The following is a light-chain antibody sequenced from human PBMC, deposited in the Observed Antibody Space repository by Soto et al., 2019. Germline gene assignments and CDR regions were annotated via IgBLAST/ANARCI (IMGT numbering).Light chain of an antibody. CDR1: SSDVGGYNY. CDR2: EVS. J-gene: IGLJ1*01. V-gene: IGLV2-14*01. CDR3: SSYTSSSTAYV. Sequence: QSALTQPASVSGSPGQSITISRTGTSSDVGGYNYVSWYQQHPGKAPKLMIYEVSNRPSGVSNRFSGSKSGNTASPTISGLQAEDEADYYCSSYTSSSTAYVFGTGTKVTVL.